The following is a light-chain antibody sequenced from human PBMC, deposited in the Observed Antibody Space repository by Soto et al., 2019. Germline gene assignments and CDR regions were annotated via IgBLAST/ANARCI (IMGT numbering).Light chain of an antibody. Sequence: QSVLTQSPSASASLGASVKLTCTLSSGHGSYAIAWHQQQPEKGPRYLMKLNSDGSHSKGDGIPDRFSGSSSGAERYLTISSLQSEDEADYYCQTWGTGGVFGGGTKVTVL. CDR2: LNSDGSH. J-gene: IGLJ2*01. CDR3: QTWGTGGV. CDR1: SGHGSYA. V-gene: IGLV4-69*01.